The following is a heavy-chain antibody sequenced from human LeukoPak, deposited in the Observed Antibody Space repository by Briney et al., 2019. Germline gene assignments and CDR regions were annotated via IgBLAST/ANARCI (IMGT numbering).Heavy chain of an antibody. CDR3: ASKDKDDFWSGYYKARYYYYMDV. CDR1: GGTFSSYA. CDR2: IIPIFGTA. Sequence: ASVKVSCKAFGGTFSSYAISWVRQAPGQGLEWMGGIIPIFGTANYAQKFQGRVTITTDESTSTAYMELSSLRSEDTAVYYCASKDKDDFWSGYYKARYYYYMDVWGKGTTVTVSS. D-gene: IGHD3-3*01. J-gene: IGHJ6*03. V-gene: IGHV1-69*05.